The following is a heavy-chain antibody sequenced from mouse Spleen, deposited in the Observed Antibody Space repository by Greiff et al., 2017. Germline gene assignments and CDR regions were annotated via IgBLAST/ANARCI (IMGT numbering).Heavy chain of an antibody. CDR3: AREGYGNYPFAY. CDR2: ISSGGSYT. CDR1: GFAFSSYD. D-gene: IGHD2-10*02. V-gene: IGHV5-9*02. Sequence: EVQRVESGGGLVKPGGSLKLSCAASGFAFSSYDMSWVRQTPEKRLEWVATISSGGSYTYYPDSVKGRFTISRDNARNTLYLQMSSLRSEDTALYYCAREGYGNYPFAYWGQGTSVTVSS. J-gene: IGHJ4*01.